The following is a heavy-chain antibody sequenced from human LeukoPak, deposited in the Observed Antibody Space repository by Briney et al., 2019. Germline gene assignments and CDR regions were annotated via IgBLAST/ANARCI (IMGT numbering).Heavy chain of an antibody. Sequence: SETLPLTCTVSGGSVSSNIYYWGWIRQPPGKGLEWIGEINHSGSTNYNPSLKSRVTISVDTSKNQFSLKLSSVTAADTAVYYCARAYYDFWSGYLYYFDYWGQGTLVTVSS. J-gene: IGHJ4*02. CDR1: GGSVSSNIYY. CDR2: INHSGST. V-gene: IGHV4-39*07. CDR3: ARAYYDFWSGYLYYFDY. D-gene: IGHD3-3*01.